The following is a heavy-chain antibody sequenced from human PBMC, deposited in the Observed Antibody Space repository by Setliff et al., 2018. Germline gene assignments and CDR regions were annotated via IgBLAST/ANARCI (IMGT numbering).Heavy chain of an antibody. D-gene: IGHD3-22*01. V-gene: IGHV3-30*02. CDR1: GFDFSSYG. J-gene: IGHJ4*02. Sequence: GGSLRLSCVASGFDFSSYGMHWVRQAPGKGLEWVSLIRYDSSTKDYADSVKGRFSVSRDNSKNTLYLQMNSLRAEDTAVYYCAKDPGDSSGSFEYWGQGTPVTVSS. CDR3: AKDPGDSSGSFEY. CDR2: IRYDSSTK.